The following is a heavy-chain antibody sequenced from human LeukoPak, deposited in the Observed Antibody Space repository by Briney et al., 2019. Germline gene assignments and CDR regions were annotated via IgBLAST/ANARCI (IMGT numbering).Heavy chain of an antibody. J-gene: IGHJ4*02. CDR3: AKAIHSSSSGVVDY. D-gene: IGHD6-6*01. CDR1: GFTFSNYA. Sequence: GGSLRLSCAASGFTFSNYAMHWVRQTPGKGLEWVTFIRYDGSNKYYAESVKGRFTISRDNSKNTLYLQMNSLRAEDTAVYYCAKAIHSSSSGVVDYWGQGTLVTVSS. V-gene: IGHV3-30*02. CDR2: IRYDGSNK.